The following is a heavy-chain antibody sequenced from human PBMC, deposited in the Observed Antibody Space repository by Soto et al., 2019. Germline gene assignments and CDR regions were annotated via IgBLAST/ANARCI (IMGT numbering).Heavy chain of an antibody. CDR3: ARDHPVGYGMDV. D-gene: IGHD1-26*01. V-gene: IGHV4-31*03. CDR2: IYYTGNK. CDR1: GGSISSSSYY. J-gene: IGHJ6*02. Sequence: QMQLQESGPGLVKPSQTLSLSYTVSGGSISSSSYYWTWIRQHPGKGLEWIGNIYYTGNKYYNPSLKSRVTISVDRSKNQFSLKLNSVTAADTAVYYCARDHPVGYGMDVWGQGTTVTVSS.